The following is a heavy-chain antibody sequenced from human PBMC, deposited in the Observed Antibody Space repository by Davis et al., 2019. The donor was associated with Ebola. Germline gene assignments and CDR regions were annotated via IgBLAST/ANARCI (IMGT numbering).Heavy chain of an antibody. CDR3: ASLMDLDY. CDR2: ISYAGSNK. D-gene: IGHD3/OR15-3a*01. J-gene: IGHJ4*02. V-gene: IGHV3-30*03. CDR1: GFTFSSYG. Sequence: PGGSLRLSCAASGFTFSSYGMHWVRQAPGKGLEWVAVISYAGSNKYYADSVKGRFTISRDNSKNTLYLQMNSLRAEDTAVYYCASLMDLDYWGQGTLVTVSS.